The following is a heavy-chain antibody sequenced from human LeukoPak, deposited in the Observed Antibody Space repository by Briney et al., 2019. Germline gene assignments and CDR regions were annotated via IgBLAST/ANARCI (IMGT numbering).Heavy chain of an antibody. J-gene: IGHJ4*02. D-gene: IGHD3-16*02. CDR1: GGTFSSYA. Sequence: ASVKVSCKASGGTFSSYAISWVRQAPGQGLEWMGWINPNSGGTNYAQKFQGRVTMTRDTSISTAYMELSRLRSDDTAVYYCARFMDLYDYVWGSYRQGYYFDYWGQGTLVTVSS. V-gene: IGHV1-2*02. CDR3: ARFMDLYDYVWGSYRQGYYFDY. CDR2: INPNSGGT.